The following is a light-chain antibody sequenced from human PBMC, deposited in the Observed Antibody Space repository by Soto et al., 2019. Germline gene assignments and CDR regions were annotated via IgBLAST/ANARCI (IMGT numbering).Light chain of an antibody. V-gene: IGKV3-11*01. CDR1: QSVSTY. CDR2: DAS. CDR3: QQRAKWPLT. Sequence: EIVLTQSPATLSLSPGERATLSCRASQSVSTYLAWYQQKPGQAPSLLIYDASNRATGIPARFSGSGSGTDFTLTISSLEAEDFALYYCQQRAKWPLTVGGGTKVEIK. J-gene: IGKJ4*01.